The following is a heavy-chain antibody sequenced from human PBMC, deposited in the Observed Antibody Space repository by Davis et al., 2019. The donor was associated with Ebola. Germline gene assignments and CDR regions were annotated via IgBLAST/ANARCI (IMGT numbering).Heavy chain of an antibody. CDR3: VVGATSYYFDY. CDR2: INHGGST. CDR1: SGSFSGYY. D-gene: IGHD1-26*01. J-gene: IGHJ4*02. Sequence: MPSETLSLTCAVDSGSFSGYYWTWIRQPPGKGLEWIGEINHGGSTDYNPSLKSRVNILVDTSKNQFSLKMTSVTAADTAVYYCVVGATSYYFDYWGQGALVTVSS. V-gene: IGHV4-34*01.